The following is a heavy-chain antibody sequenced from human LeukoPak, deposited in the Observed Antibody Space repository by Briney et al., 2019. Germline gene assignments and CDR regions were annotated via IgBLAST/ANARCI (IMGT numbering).Heavy chain of an antibody. CDR1: GFTFSSYW. CDR2: IKQDGSEK. Sequence: GGSLRLSCAASGFTFSSYWMSWVRQAPGKGLEWVANIKQDGSEKYYVDSVKGRFPISRDNAKNSVYLQMNSLRAEDTAVYYCARGRVQLWPNYYYYGMDVWGQGTTVTVSS. V-gene: IGHV3-7*01. D-gene: IGHD5-18*01. CDR3: ARGRVQLWPNYYYYGMDV. J-gene: IGHJ6*02.